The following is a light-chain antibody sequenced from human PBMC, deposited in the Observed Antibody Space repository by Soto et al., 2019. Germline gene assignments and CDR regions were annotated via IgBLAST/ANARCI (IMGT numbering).Light chain of an antibody. V-gene: IGLV3-1*01. Sequence: SYELTQPSSVSVSPGQTASITCSGDKLGDKFASWYQQKPGQSPVLVIYQDNKRPSGIPERFSGSNSGNTATLTISGTQAMDEADYYCQACDSSAVVFGGGTKLTVL. J-gene: IGLJ2*01. CDR3: QACDSSAVV. CDR2: QDN. CDR1: KLGDKF.